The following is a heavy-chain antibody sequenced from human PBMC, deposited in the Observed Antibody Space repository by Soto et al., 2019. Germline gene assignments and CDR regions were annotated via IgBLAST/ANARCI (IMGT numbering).Heavy chain of an antibody. CDR1: GYTFTSYY. J-gene: IGHJ5*02. Sequence: ASVKVSCTASGYTFTSYYMHWVRQAPGQGLEWMGIINPSGGSTSYAQKFQGRVTMTRDTSTSTVYMELSSLRSEDTAVYYCARDLELRGFDPWGQGTLVTVSS. V-gene: IGHV1-46*03. CDR2: INPSGGST. CDR3: ARDLELRGFDP. D-gene: IGHD1-7*01.